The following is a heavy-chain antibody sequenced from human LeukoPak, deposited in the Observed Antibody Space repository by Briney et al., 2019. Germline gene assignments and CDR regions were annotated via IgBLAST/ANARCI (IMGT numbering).Heavy chain of an antibody. CDR1: GFTFSNHG. CDR2: ISGSGVMT. D-gene: IGHD1-26*01. Sequence: GGSLRLSCAASGFTFSNHGMNWVRQASGKGLEWVATISGSGVMTYYADSVKGRFAVSGDTSKNTLYLQMSSLTAADTAVYYCAKDRSIGTYYTFDHWGQGTLVTVSS. V-gene: IGHV3-23*01. J-gene: IGHJ4*02. CDR3: AKDRSIGTYYTFDH.